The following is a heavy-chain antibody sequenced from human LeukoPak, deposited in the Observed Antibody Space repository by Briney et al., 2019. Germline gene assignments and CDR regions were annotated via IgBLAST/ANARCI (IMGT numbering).Heavy chain of an antibody. CDR3: ARDIWGSSWLYGMDV. Sequence: GGSLRLSCAASGFTVSSNYMSWVRQAPGKGLEWVSVIYSCGSTYYADSVKGRFTISRDNSKNTLYLQMNSLRAEDTAVYYCARDIWGSSWLYGMDVWGQGTTVTVSS. V-gene: IGHV3-66*01. CDR1: GFTVSSNY. D-gene: IGHD6-13*01. CDR2: IYSCGST. J-gene: IGHJ6*02.